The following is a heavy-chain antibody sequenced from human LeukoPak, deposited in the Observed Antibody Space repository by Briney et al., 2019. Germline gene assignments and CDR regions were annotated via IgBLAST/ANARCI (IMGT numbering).Heavy chain of an antibody. CDR1: GGSISSGSYY. V-gene: IGHV4-61*02. CDR3: ARDQRRVLWRVFYGFDP. D-gene: IGHD2-21*01. J-gene: IGHJ5*02. CDR2: IYTSGST. Sequence: SETLSLTCTVSGGSISSGSYYWSWIRQPAGKGLEWIGRIYTSGSTNYNPSLKSRVTISVDTSKNQFSLKLSSVTAADTAVYYCARDQRRVLWRVFYGFDPWGQGTLVTVSS.